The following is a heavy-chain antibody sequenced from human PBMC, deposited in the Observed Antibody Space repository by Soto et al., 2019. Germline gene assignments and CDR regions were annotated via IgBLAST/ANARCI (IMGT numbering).Heavy chain of an antibody. V-gene: IGHV4-30-4*01. D-gene: IGHD5-12*01. CDR1: GGSISSGDYY. Sequence: SETLSLTCTVSGGSISSGDYYWSWIRQPPGKGLEWIGYIYYSGSTYYNPSLKSRVTISVDTSKNQFSLKLSSVTAADTAVYYCARERVATTTNYYYYYGMDVWGQGTTVTVSS. CDR2: IYYSGST. J-gene: IGHJ6*02. CDR3: ARERVATTTNYYYYYGMDV.